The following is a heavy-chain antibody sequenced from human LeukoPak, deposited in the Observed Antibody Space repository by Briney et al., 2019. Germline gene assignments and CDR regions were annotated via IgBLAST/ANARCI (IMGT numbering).Heavy chain of an antibody. CDR2: ISYDGSNK. Sequence: PGGSLRLSCAASGFTFSSYAMHWVRQAPGKRLEWVAVISYDGSNKYYADSVKGRFTISRDNSKNTLYLQMNSLRAEDTAVYYCARDPRSRTTVTTPDYWGQGTLVTVSS. V-gene: IGHV3-30*04. J-gene: IGHJ4*02. CDR3: ARDPRSRTTVTTPDY. D-gene: IGHD4-17*01. CDR1: GFTFSSYA.